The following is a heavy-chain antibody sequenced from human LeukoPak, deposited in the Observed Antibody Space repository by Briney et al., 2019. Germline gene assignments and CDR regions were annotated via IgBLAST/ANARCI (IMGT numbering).Heavy chain of an antibody. CDR2: IYQSGSGSS. J-gene: IGHJ4*02. Sequence: SETLSLNCSVSGGSIISSNYYWGWIRQPPGKGLEWIGSIYQSGSGSSYYNPSLKSRVTISGDTSKNQFFLRLSSVTAADTAVYYCASTLRFLPYRRFDYWGQGTLVTVPS. V-gene: IGHV4-39*01. CDR3: ASTLRFLPYRRFDY. D-gene: IGHD3-3*01. CDR1: GGSIISSNYY.